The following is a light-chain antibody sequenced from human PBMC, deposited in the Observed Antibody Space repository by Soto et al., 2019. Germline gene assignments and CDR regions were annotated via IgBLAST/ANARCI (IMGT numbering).Light chain of an antibody. J-gene: IGKJ3*01. CDR3: QQYSNWPPFT. CDR2: GAS. V-gene: IGKV3-15*01. CDR1: QRISNS. Sequence: VMTQSPATLSVSPGERATLSCRASQRISNSLAWYQQRPGQAPRLLIYGASTRATGIPARFSGSGSGTDSTITISGLQSENFAVYYCQQYSNWPPFTFGPGTKVDIK.